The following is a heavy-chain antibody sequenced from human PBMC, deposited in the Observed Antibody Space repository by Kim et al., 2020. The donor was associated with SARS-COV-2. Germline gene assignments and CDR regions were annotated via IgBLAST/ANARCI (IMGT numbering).Heavy chain of an antibody. CDR3: ARNYMLGSGSYWRRYYYYGMDV. D-gene: IGHD3-10*01. Sequence: SETLSLTCAVYGGSFSGYYWSWIRQPPGKGLEWIGEINHSGSTNYNPSLKSRVTISVDTSKNQFSLKLSSVTAADTAVYYCARNYMLGSGSYWRRYYYYGMDVWGQGTTVTVSS. J-gene: IGHJ6*02. V-gene: IGHV4-34*01. CDR2: INHSGST. CDR1: GGSFSGYY.